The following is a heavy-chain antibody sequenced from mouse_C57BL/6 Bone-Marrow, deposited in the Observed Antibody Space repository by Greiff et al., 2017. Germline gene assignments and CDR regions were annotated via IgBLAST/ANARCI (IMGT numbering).Heavy chain of an antibody. D-gene: IGHD2-1*01. J-gene: IGHJ2*01. Sequence: VKLQQSGAELVKPGASVKLSCKASGYTFTSYWMHWVKQRPGQGLEWIGMIHPNSGSTNYTEKFKSKATLTVDKSSSTAYMQLSSLTSEDSAVYYCARRAPFYYGNSYYFDYWGQGTTLTVSS. CDR3: ARRAPFYYGNSYYFDY. CDR1: GYTFTSYW. CDR2: IHPNSGST. V-gene: IGHV1-64*01.